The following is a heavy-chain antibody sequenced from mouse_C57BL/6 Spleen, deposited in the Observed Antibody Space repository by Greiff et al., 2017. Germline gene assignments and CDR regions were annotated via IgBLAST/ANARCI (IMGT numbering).Heavy chain of an antibody. J-gene: IGHJ2*01. CDR2: ISDGGSYT. V-gene: IGHV5-4*01. CDR3: ARDGPHFDY. CDR1: GFTFSSYA. Sequence: EVQWVESGGGLVKPGGSLKLSCAASGFTFSSYAMSWVRQTPEKRLEWVATISDGGSYTYYPDNVKGRFTISRDNAKNNLYLQMSHLKSEDTAMYYCARDGPHFDYWGQGTTLTVSS.